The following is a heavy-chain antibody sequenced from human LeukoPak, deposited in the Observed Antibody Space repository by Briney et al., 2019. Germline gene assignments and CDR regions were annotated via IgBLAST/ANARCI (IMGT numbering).Heavy chain of an antibody. D-gene: IGHD1-26*01. Sequence: PSETLSLTCTVSGGSISSYYWGWIRQPPGKGLEWIGYIYYSGSTNYNPSLKSRVTISVDTSKNQFSLKLSSVTAADTAVYYCARVTWELPDAFDIWGQGTMVTVSS. CDR3: ARVTWELPDAFDI. J-gene: IGHJ3*02. CDR1: GGSISSYY. CDR2: IYYSGST. V-gene: IGHV4-59*01.